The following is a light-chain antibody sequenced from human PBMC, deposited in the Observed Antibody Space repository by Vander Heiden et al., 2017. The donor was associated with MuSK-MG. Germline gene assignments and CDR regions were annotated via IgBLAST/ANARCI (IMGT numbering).Light chain of an antibody. CDR1: SSDVGGYNY. CDR2: DVS. CDR3: SSYTSSSTPV. Sequence: LAQPASVSGSPGQSITISCTGTSSDVGGYNYVSWYQQPPGKAPKLMIYDVSKRPAGVSNRFSGSKSGNTTSLTISGLQAEDEADYYCSSYTSSSTPVFGGGTKVTVL. J-gene: IGLJ2*01. V-gene: IGLV2-14*01.